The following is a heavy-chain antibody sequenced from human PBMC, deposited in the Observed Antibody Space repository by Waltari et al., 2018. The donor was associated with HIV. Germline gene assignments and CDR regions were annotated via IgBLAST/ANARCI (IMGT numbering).Heavy chain of an antibody. D-gene: IGHD6-19*01. J-gene: IGHJ4*02. Sequence: QVHLVESGGGVVQPGRSLSLSCVASGFTFRRFAMHWVRPTPGKVLEWVAGIWYDGSNENYADSVKGRFTISRDNSMDTLYLEMMSLRADDTAKYYCAKVGSSGPLDHWGQGTLVTVSP. V-gene: IGHV3-33*08. CDR1: GFTFRRFA. CDR3: AKVGSSGPLDH. CDR2: IWYDGSNE.